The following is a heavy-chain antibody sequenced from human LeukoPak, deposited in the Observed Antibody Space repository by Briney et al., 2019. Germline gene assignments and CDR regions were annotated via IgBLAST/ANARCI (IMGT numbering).Heavy chain of an antibody. CDR1: GDSVSSNSAA. V-gene: IGHV6-1*01. Sequence: SQTLSLTCAISGDSVSSNSAAWNWIRQSPSRGLEWLGRTYYRSKWYTYYAVSVKGRITINSDTSKNQFSLKLSSVTAADTAVYYCCGWGTGEADDNWFDPWGQGTLVSVSS. CDR3: CGWGTGEADDNWFDP. J-gene: IGHJ5*02. CDR2: TYYRSKWYT. D-gene: IGHD6-19*01.